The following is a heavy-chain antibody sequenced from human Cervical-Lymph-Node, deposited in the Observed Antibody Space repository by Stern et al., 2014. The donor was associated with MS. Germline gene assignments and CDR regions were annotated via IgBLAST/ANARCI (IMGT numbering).Heavy chain of an antibody. CDR3: ARTDTLLIDH. V-gene: IGHV4-30-4*01. CDR2: IHYSGNT. CDR1: GASIRSDDYY. D-gene: IGHD3-10*01. Sequence: MQLVESGPGLVKPSQTLSLSCTVSGASIRSDDYYWTWIRQTPGKGLEWLGYIHYSGNTYYSPSLRSRVTISVDTSKNQFSLKLSSVTAADTAVYYCARTDTLLIDHWGQGTLVTVSS. J-gene: IGHJ5*02.